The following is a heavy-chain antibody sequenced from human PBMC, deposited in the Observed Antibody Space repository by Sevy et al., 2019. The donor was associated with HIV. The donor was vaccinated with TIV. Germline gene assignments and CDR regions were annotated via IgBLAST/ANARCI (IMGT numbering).Heavy chain of an antibody. Sequence: GGSLRLSCAASGFTFSSYGMHWVRQAPGKGLEWVAVISYDGSKKYYADSVKGRFTISRDNSKNTLYLQMNSLRAEDTAVYYCAKDRGVDIVATSSYYYYGMDVWGQGTTVTVSS. D-gene: IGHD5-12*01. CDR1: GFTFSSYG. CDR3: AKDRGVDIVATSSYYYYGMDV. CDR2: ISYDGSKK. V-gene: IGHV3-30*18. J-gene: IGHJ6*02.